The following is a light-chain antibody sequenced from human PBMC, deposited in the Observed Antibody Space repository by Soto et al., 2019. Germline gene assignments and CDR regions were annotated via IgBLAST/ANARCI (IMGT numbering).Light chain of an antibody. CDR1: SSNIGSNY. Sequence: QSVLTQPPSVSAAPGQKVTISCSGSSSNIGSNYVSWYQQLPGTAPKRLIYDNGKRPSGIPDRFSGSQSGTSATLGITGLQTGDEADYYCGTWDNSLSAVFGGGTKLTVL. J-gene: IGLJ2*01. CDR2: DNG. V-gene: IGLV1-51*01. CDR3: GTWDNSLSAV.